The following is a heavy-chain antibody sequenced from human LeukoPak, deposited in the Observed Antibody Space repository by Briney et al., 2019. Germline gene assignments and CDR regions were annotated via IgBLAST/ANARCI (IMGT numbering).Heavy chain of an antibody. CDR1: GFTFSSCA. D-gene: IGHD3-22*01. Sequence: GGSLRLSCAASGFTFSSCAMSWVRQAPGKGLEWVSVVSGSGATNYADSVKGRFTISRDNSKNTLYLQMNSLRADDTAVYYCAKGIHYYDSSGSGTFDIWGQGTMVTVSS. CDR3: AKGIHYYDSSGSGTFDI. V-gene: IGHV3-23*01. J-gene: IGHJ3*02. CDR2: VSGSGAT.